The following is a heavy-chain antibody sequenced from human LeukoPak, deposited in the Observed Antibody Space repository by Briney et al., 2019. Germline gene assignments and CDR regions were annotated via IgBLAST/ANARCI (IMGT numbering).Heavy chain of an antibody. CDR3: AREAAAGTVDH. J-gene: IGHJ4*02. CDR1: GGSISSYY. CDR2: IYYSGST. V-gene: IGHV4-59*01. D-gene: IGHD6-13*01. Sequence: PSETLSLTCTVSGGSISSYYWSWLRQPPGKGLEWIGYIYYSGSTNYNPSLKSRVTISVDTSKNQFSLKLSSVTAADTAVYYCAREAAAGTVDHWGQGTLVTVSS.